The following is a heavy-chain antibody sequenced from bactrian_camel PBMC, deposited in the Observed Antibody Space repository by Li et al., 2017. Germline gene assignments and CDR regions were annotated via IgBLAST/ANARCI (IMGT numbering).Heavy chain of an antibody. Sequence: VQLVESGGGSVQAGGSLKLACVGSGFRVKNNCVGWFRQAPGKGFEWVSYISSADDSTYYAPSVKGRFTISRDNTKNTVYLQMNSLKPEDTAVYYCVGDYIDYGLFGSWGQGTQVTVS. J-gene: IGHJ6*01. V-gene: IGHV3S36*01. D-gene: IGHD4*01. CDR3: VGDYIDYGLFGS. CDR2: ISSADDST. CDR1: GFRVKNNC.